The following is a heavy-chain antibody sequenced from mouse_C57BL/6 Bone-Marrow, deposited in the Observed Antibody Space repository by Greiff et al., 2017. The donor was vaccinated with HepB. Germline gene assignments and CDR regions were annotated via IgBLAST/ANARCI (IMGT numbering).Heavy chain of an antibody. CDR2: ISYDGSN. D-gene: IGHD1-1*01. CDR1: GYSITSGYY. Sequence: ESGPGLVKPSQSLSLTCSVTGYSITSGYYWNWIRQFPGNKLEWMGYISYDGSNNYNPSLKNRISITRDTSKNQFFLKLNSVTTEDTATYYCARDLLLRYGFAYWGQGTLVTVSA. J-gene: IGHJ3*01. CDR3: ARDLLLRYGFAY. V-gene: IGHV3-6*01.